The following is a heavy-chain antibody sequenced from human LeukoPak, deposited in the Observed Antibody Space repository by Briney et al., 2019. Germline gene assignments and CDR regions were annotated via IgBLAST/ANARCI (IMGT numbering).Heavy chain of an antibody. CDR2: INSDGRST. CDR3: ARALAVAGTGGFDP. D-gene: IGHD6-19*01. V-gene: IGHV3-74*01. CDR1: GFTFSSYW. J-gene: IGHJ5*02. Sequence: GGSLRLSCAASGFTFSSYWMHWVRQAPGKGLVWVSRINSDGRSTSYAASVKGRFTISRANAKNTLYLQMNSLRAEDTAVYYCARALAVAGTGGFDPWGQGTLVTVSS.